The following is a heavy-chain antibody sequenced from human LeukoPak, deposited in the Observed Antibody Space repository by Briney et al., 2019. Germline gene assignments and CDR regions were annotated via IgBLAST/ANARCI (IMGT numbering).Heavy chain of an antibody. CDR2: ISYDGSNK. V-gene: IGHV3-30*04. J-gene: IGHJ3*02. Sequence: GGSLRLSCAASGFTFSSYAMHWVRQAPGKGLEWVAVISYDGSNKYYADSVKGRFTISRDNSKNTLYLQMNSLRAEDTAVYYCARAEYGDYEDAFDIWGQGTMVTVSS. CDR1: GFTFSSYA. CDR3: ARAEYGDYEDAFDI. D-gene: IGHD4-17*01.